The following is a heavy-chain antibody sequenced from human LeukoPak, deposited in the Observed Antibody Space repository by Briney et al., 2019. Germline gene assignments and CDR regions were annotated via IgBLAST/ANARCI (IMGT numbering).Heavy chain of an antibody. CDR3: ATRTKLLPFDY. J-gene: IGHJ4*02. CDR1: GGSISSSSYY. V-gene: IGHV4-39*01. CDR2: ICYSGST. Sequence: SETLSRTCTGSGGSISSSSYYWGWIRQPPGKGLELIGSICYSGSTYYNPSLKSRVTISVDTSKNQFSLKLSSVTAADTAVYYCATRTKLLPFDYWGQGTLVTVSS. D-gene: IGHD1-14*01.